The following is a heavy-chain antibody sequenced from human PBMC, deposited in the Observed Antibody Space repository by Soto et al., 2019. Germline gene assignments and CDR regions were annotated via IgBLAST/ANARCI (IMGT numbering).Heavy chain of an antibody. J-gene: IGHJ5*02. CDR2: IYYSGTN. CDR3: ARGSVDTVDSSGFYES. V-gene: IGHV4-31*03. D-gene: IGHD3-22*01. CDR1: GGSISSGGYY. Sequence: PSETLSLTCTVSGGSISSGGYYWSWLRQHPGQGLVRIGYIYYSGTNYYNPSLKSRVTISVDTSKSQFSLKLTSVTAAARALYFCARGSVDTVDSSGFYESWGQGTPVTVSS.